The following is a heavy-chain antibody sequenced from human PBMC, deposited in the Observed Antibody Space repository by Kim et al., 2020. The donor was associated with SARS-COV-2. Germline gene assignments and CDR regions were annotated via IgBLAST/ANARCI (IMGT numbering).Heavy chain of an antibody. CDR1: GFTFSSYA. CDR3: AKVFEEGITMIGVARNTSYFDY. D-gene: IGHD3-22*01. CDR2: ISGSGGST. V-gene: IGHV3-23*01. Sequence: GGSLRLSCAASGFTFSSYAMSWVRQAPGKGLEWVSAISGSGGSTYYADSVKGRFTISRDNSKNTLYLQMNSLRAEDTAVYYCAKVFEEGITMIGVARNTSYFDYWGQGTLVTVSS. J-gene: IGHJ4*02.